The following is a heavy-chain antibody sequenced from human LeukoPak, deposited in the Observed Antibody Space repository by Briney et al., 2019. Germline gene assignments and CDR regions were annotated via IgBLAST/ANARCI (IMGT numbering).Heavy chain of an antibody. D-gene: IGHD1-7*01. CDR3: ARDVWNYGFPPTTYSAKNNWYFDL. J-gene: IGHJ2*01. Sequence: HSETLSLTCAVSGYSISSGYYWGWIRQPPGKGPEWIGSIYHSGSTYYNPSLKSRVTISVDTSKNQFSLKLSSVTAADTAVYYCARDVWNYGFPPTTYSAKNNWYFDLWGRGTLVTVSS. V-gene: IGHV4-38-2*02. CDR1: GYSISSGYY. CDR2: IYHSGST.